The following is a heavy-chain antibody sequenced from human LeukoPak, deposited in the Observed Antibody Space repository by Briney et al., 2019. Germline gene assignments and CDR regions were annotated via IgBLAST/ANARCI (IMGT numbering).Heavy chain of an antibody. CDR3: VRNDGDNAFDI. J-gene: IGHJ3*02. CDR1: RFTFSTYS. V-gene: IGHV3-48*01. CDR2: ISGTGTDI. D-gene: IGHD4-17*01. Sequence: AGSLRLSCAASRFTFSTYSRNWVRQAPGRGLEWLSYISGTGTDIYYRDSVKGRFTISRDNAKNSLFLHMTNLRAEDMAVYYCVRNDGDNAFDIWGQGTMVTVSS.